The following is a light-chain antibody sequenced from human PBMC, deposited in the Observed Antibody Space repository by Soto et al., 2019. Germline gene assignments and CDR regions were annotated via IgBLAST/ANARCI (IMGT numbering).Light chain of an antibody. V-gene: IGKV3-15*01. Sequence: EIVLTQSPGTLSLSPGERATLSCRASQSVSSNLAWYQQKPGQAPRLLIYGASTRASGIPARCSGSGSGTEFTLTISSLQSEDFAVYYCQQYNNWPPVTFGPGTKVDIK. CDR1: QSVSSN. CDR3: QQYNNWPPVT. CDR2: GAS. J-gene: IGKJ3*01.